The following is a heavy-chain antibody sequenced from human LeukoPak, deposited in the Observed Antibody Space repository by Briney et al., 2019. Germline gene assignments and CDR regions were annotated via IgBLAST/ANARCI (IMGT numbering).Heavy chain of an antibody. CDR1: GYSFTSYW. Sequence: GESLKISRKGSGYSFTSYWIGWVRQMPGKGLEWMGIIYPGDSDTRYSPSFQGQVTISADKSISTAYLQWSSLKASDTAMYYCARHKARWFGELDFSMNWFDPWGQGTLVTVSS. CDR2: IYPGDSDT. J-gene: IGHJ5*02. D-gene: IGHD3-10*01. CDR3: ARHKARWFGELDFSMNWFDP. V-gene: IGHV5-51*01.